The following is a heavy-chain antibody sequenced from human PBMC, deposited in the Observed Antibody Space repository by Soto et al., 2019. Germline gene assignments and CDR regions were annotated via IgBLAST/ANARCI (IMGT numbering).Heavy chain of an antibody. CDR1: GDTFTNYD. D-gene: IGHD1-26*01. CDR3: AVGRDAMEV. J-gene: IGHJ6*02. CDR2: MNPNSGNT. Sequence: QVQLVQSGAEVKKPGASVKVSCKASGDTFTNYDIKWVRQATGQGLEWMGWMNPNSGNTGYAQKFQGRLAMTRNTSISTAYMALRSLRYKDTDVYYCAVGRDAMEVWGQGTRVSV. V-gene: IGHV1-8*01.